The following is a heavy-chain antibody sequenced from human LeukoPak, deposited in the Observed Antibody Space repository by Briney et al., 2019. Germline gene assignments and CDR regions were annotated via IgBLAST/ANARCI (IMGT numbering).Heavy chain of an antibody. Sequence: SQTLSLTCTVSGGSISSGSYYWSWIRQPAGKGLEWIGRIYTSGSTNYNPSLKSRVTISVDTSKNQFSLKLSSVTAADTAVYYCARIAARVYYYYMDVWGKGTTVTVS. CDR3: ARIAARVYYYYMDV. D-gene: IGHD6-6*01. CDR1: GGSISSGSYY. V-gene: IGHV4-61*02. J-gene: IGHJ6*03. CDR2: IYTSGST.